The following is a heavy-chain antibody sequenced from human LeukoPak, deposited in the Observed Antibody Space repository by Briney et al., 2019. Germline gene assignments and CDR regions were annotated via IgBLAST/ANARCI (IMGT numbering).Heavy chain of an antibody. V-gene: IGHV4-59*12. CDR1: GGSISSYY. CDR3: ARGKSSSWNLYYYYYMDV. J-gene: IGHJ6*03. D-gene: IGHD6-13*01. CDR2: IYYSGST. Sequence: PSETLSLTCTVSGGSISSYYWGWIRQPPGKGLEWVGCIYYSGSTYYNPSLKSRVTISVDTSKNQFSLKLSSVTAADTAVYYCARGKSSSWNLYYYYYMDVWGKGTTVTVSS.